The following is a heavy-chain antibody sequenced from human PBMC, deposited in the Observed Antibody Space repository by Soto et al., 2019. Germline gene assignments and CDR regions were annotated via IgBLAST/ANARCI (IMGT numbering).Heavy chain of an antibody. CDR2: IIPIFGTA. J-gene: IGHJ4*02. CDR1: GGTFSSYA. V-gene: IGHV1-69*13. D-gene: IGHD5-18*01. CDR3: ARLPRGYSYGYY. Sequence: SVTVSCKASGGTFSSYAISWVRQAPGQGLEWMGGIIPIFGTANYAQKFQGRVTITADESTSTAYMELSSLRSEDTAVYYCARLPRGYSYGYYWGQGTLVTVS.